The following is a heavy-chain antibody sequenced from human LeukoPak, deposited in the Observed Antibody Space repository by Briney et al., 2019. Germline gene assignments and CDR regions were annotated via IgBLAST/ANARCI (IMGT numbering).Heavy chain of an antibody. D-gene: IGHD3-22*01. CDR1: GGPFSGYY. V-gene: IGHV4-34*01. CDR3: ARGAYYYDSSGYTPKYFQH. Sequence: SETLSLTCAVYGGPFSGYYWSWIRQPPGKGLEWIGEINHSGSTNYNPSLKSRVTISVDTSKNQFSLKLSSVTAADTAVYYCARGAYYYDSSGYTPKYFQHWGQGTLVTVSS. CDR2: INHSGST. J-gene: IGHJ1*01.